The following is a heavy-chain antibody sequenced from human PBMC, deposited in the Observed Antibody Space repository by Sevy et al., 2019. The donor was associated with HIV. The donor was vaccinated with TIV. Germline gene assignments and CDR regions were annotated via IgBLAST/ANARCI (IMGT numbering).Heavy chain of an antibody. J-gene: IGHJ6*02. V-gene: IGHV3-15*01. CDR1: GFTFSNAW. CDR2: IKSRPDGGAT. D-gene: IGHD1-7*01. Sequence: GGSLRLSCVASGFTFSNAWMSWVRQAPGKGLEWVGRIKSRPDGGATDYAATVKGRFTIAREDTKNTLYLQMNRLKTEEIALYYCAAYPFTELLMTDGRDVWGQGTTVTVSS. CDR3: AAYPFTELLMTDGRDV.